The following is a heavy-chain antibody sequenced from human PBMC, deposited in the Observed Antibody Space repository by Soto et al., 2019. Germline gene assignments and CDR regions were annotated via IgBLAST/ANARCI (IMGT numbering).Heavy chain of an antibody. V-gene: IGHV1-69*01. Sequence: QVQLVQSGAEVKKPGSSVKVSCKASGGTFNSYVINWVRQAPGQGLEWMGGIIPFFGTAEYAQKFQGRVTITADEAASTAYMELSSLKPGDTAVYCCAGTHFDTSGYYPSALEYWGQGTQVSVSS. CDR3: AGTHFDTSGYYPSALEY. CDR1: GGTFNSYV. CDR2: IIPFFGTA. J-gene: IGHJ4*02. D-gene: IGHD3-22*01.